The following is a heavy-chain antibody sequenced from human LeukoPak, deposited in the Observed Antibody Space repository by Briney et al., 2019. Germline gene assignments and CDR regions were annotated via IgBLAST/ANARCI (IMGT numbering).Heavy chain of an antibody. Sequence: ASVKVSCKASGFTFSTYAISWVRQAPGQGLEWVGVIIPMVGTATYAQRFQGRVTITADESTSTAYMELSSLRSEDTAVYYCARDLYCNRTSCSVWGQGTLVIVSS. CDR2: IIPMVGTA. CDR3: ARDLYCNRTSCSV. CDR1: GFTFSTYA. J-gene: IGHJ4*02. V-gene: IGHV1-69*13. D-gene: IGHD2-2*01.